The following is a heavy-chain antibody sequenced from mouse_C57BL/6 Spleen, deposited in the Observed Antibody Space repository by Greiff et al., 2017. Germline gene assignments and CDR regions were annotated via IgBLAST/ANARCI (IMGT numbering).Heavy chain of an antibody. V-gene: IGHV1-58*01. J-gene: IGHJ1*03. CDR3: ARRKGITTVVDWYFDV. CDR2: IYIGNGYT. D-gene: IGHD1-1*01. CDR1: GYTFTSYG. Sequence: EVMLVESGAELVRPGSSVKMSCKTSGYTFTSYGINWVKQRPGQGLEWIGYIYIGNGYTEYNEKFKGKATLTSDTSSSTAYMQLSSLTSEDSAIYFCARRKGITTVVDWYFDVWGTGTTVTVSS.